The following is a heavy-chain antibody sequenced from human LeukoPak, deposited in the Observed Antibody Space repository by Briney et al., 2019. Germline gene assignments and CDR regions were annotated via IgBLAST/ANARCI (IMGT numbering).Heavy chain of an antibody. CDR3: AREVGSGSYYQQFDY. J-gene: IGHJ4*02. V-gene: IGHV3-30*02. CDR1: GFTFSSYG. CDR2: IRYDGSNK. D-gene: IGHD3-10*01. Sequence: PGGSLRLSCAASGFTFSSYGMHWVRQAPGKGLEWVAFIRYDGSNKYYADSVKGRFTISRDNSKNTLYLQMNSLRAEDTAVYYCAREVGSGSYYQQFDYWGQGTLVTVSS.